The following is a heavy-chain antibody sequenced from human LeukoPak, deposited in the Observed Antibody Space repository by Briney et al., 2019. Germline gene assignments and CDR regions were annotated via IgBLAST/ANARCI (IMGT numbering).Heavy chain of an antibody. CDR1: GFTFSSYA. CDR2: ISYDGSNK. J-gene: IGHJ4*02. CDR3: ARDHREYYDFWSGPFDY. V-gene: IGHV3-30-3*01. D-gene: IGHD3-3*01. Sequence: GRSLRLSCAASGFTFSSYAMHWVRQAPGKGLEWVAVISYDGSNKYYADSVKGRFTISRDNSKNTLYLQMNSLRAEDTAVYYCARDHREYYDFWSGPFDYWGQGTLVTVSS.